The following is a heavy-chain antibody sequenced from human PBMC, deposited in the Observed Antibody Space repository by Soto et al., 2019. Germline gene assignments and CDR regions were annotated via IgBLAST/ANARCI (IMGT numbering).Heavy chain of an antibody. V-gene: IGHV4-59*01. CDR3: ARDDAMVPRAVVY. CDR2: VYYSGST. J-gene: IGHJ4*02. Sequence: SETLSLTCTVSGGAISSYYWSWIRQRPGKGLEWIGHVYYSGSTDYNPSLRSRVTISLDASKSQFSLKLTSVTAADLAVYYCARDDAMVPRAVVYSGQCALVPVSA. D-gene: IGHD2-2*01. CDR1: GGAISSYY.